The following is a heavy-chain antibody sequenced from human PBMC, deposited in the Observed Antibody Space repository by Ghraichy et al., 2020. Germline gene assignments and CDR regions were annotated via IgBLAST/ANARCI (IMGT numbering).Heavy chain of an antibody. CDR3: ARACIVVVPAARGNWFDP. CDR2: INHSGST. D-gene: IGHD2-2*01. Sequence: SETLSLTCAVYGGSFSGYYWSWIRQPPGKGLEWIGEINHSGSTNYNPSLKSRVTISVDTSKNQFSLKLSSVTAADTAVYYCARACIVVVPAARGNWFDPWGQGTLVTVSS. V-gene: IGHV4-34*01. J-gene: IGHJ5*02. CDR1: GGSFSGYY.